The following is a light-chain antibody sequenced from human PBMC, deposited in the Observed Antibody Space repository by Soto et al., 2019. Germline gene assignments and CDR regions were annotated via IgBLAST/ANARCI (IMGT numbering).Light chain of an antibody. CDR1: SSNIGGNS. CDR3: GTWDSSLTAVL. J-gene: IGLJ2*01. Sequence: QSVLTQPSSVSAAPGQKVTISCSGSSSNIGGNSVSWYQQLPGTVPKLLIHDSNERPSGIPDRFSGSKSGTSATLAITGLQTGDEADYYCGTWDSSLTAVLFGGGTKLTVL. V-gene: IGLV1-51*01. CDR2: DSN.